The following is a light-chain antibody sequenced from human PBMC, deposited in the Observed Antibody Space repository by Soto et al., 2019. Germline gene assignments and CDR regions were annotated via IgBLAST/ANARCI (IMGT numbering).Light chain of an antibody. Sequence: QTVVTQEPSFSVSPGGTVTLTCGLTSGSVSTTYYPSWYQQTPGQAPRTLIYSTNIRSSGVPDRFSGSILGNKAALTITGAQADDESDYHCMLYMGGRLVVFGGCTQLTVL. CDR2: STN. J-gene: IGLJ2*01. CDR1: SGSVSTTYY. CDR3: MLYMGGRLVV. V-gene: IGLV8-61*01.